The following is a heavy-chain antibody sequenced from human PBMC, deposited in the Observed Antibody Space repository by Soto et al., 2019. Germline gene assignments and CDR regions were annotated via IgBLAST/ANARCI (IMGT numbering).Heavy chain of an antibody. D-gene: IGHD6-19*01. CDR1: GYTFTSYD. Sequence: ASVKVSCKASGYTFTSYDINWVRQATGQGLEWMGWMNPNSGNTGYAQKFQGRVTMTRNTSISTAYMELSSLRSEDTAVYYCASQFYPRKPAAGIAVAGTVYFDYWGQGTLVTVSS. V-gene: IGHV1-8*01. CDR2: MNPNSGNT. CDR3: ASQFYPRKPAAGIAVAGTVYFDY. J-gene: IGHJ4*02.